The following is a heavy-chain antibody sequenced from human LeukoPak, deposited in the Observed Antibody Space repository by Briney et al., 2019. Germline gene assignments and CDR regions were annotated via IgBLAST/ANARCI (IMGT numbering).Heavy chain of an antibody. CDR1: GGSISSYY. V-gene: IGHV4-4*07. J-gene: IGHJ4*02. CDR2: VDTSGST. Sequence: PSETLSLTCTVSGGSISSYYWSWIRQPAGKGLEWIGRVDTSGSTYYNPSLKSRVTMTLDTSKNQFSLRLNSMTAADTAVYYCARLGSSWYPVDYWGQGTLVTVSS. D-gene: IGHD6-13*01. CDR3: ARLGSSWYPVDY.